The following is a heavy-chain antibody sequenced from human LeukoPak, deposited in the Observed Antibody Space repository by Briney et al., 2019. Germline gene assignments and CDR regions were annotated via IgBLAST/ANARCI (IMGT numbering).Heavy chain of an antibody. J-gene: IGHJ4*02. CDR2: IVVASGNT. Sequence: SVKVSCKASGFTFSSSAMQWVRQARGQRLEWIGWIVVASGNTNYAQKFQERVTITRDMSTSTAYMELSSLRSEDRAVYYCAAALYSSTWKDDYWGQGTLVTVSS. V-gene: IGHV1-58*02. CDR1: GFTFSSSA. D-gene: IGHD6-13*01. CDR3: AAALYSSTWKDDY.